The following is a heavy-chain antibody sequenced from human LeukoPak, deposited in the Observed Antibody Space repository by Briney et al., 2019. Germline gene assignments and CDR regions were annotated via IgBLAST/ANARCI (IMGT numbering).Heavy chain of an antibody. V-gene: IGHV1-2*02. D-gene: IGHD2-15*01. CDR3: AKNGDRGAYCTGGTCYPYFYYYMDV. CDR1: GYTFTGYY. J-gene: IGHJ6*03. CDR2: INPNSGGT. Sequence: GASVKVSCKASGYTFTGYYMHWVRQAPGQGLEWMGWINPNSGGTNYAQKFQGRVTMTRDTSISTAYMELNSLRAEDTAIYYCAKNGDRGAYCTGGTCYPYFYYYMDVWGKGTTVTI.